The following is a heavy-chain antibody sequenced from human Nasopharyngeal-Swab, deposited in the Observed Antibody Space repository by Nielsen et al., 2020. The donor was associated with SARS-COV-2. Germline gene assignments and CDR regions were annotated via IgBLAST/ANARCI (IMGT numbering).Heavy chain of an antibody. CDR1: GGSVSSGSYY. CDR2: IYYSGST. CDR3: ATEGYDRSYYYYGMDV. Sequence: SETLSLTCTVSGGSVSSGSYYWSWIRQPPGKGLEWIGYIYYSGSTNYNPSLKSRVTISVDTSKNQFSLKLSSVTAADTAVYYCATEGYDRSYYYYGMDVWGQGTTVTVSS. V-gene: IGHV4-61*01. J-gene: IGHJ6*02. D-gene: IGHD3-22*01.